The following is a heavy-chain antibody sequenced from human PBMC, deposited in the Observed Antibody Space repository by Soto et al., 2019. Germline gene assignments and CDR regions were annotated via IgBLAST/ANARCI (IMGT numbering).Heavy chain of an antibody. CDR3: ARAPRGNYGYPSYFDY. CDR1: GGSISRYY. V-gene: IGHV4-59*01. Sequence: XXTLSLPCTVSGGSISRYYWRWIPQPPGKGLEWIGYIYYSGSTNYNPSLKSRVTISVDTSKNQFSLKLSSVTAADTALYYCARAPRGNYGYPSYFDYWGQGTLVTVSS. J-gene: IGHJ4*02. D-gene: IGHD3-10*01. CDR2: IYYSGST.